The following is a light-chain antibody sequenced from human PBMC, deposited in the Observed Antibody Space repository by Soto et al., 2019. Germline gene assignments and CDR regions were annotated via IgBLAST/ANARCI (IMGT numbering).Light chain of an antibody. CDR1: SSNIGAGHD. V-gene: IGLV1-40*01. CDR2: GNS. Sequence: QSVLTQPPSVSGAPGQRVTISCTGSSSNIGAGHDVHWYQQFLGTAPKLLIPGNSNRPSGVSDRFSGAKSGTSASLAITGLQAEDEADYYCQSYDSSLSGYVFGGGTHLTVL. CDR3: QSYDSSLSGYV. J-gene: IGLJ7*01.